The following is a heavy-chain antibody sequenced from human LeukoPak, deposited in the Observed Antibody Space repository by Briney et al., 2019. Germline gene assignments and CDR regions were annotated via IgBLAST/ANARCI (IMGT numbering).Heavy chain of an antibody. J-gene: IGHJ4*02. D-gene: IGHD3-3*01. CDR3: ARDQRFLEWLLYGYFDY. CDR2: ISYDGSNK. Sequence: GGSLRLSCAASGFTFSSYAMHWVRQAPGKGLEWVAVISYDGSNKYYADSVKGRFTISRENSKNTLYLQMNSLRAEDTAVYYCARDQRFLEWLLYGYFDYWGQGTLVTVSS. CDR1: GFTFSSYA. V-gene: IGHV3-30-3*01.